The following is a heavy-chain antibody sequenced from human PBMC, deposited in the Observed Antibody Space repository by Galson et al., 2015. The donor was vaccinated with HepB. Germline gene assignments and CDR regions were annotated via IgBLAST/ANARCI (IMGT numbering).Heavy chain of an antibody. J-gene: IGHJ6*02. V-gene: IGHV3-21*01. CDR2: ITSSSSYI. D-gene: IGHD2-2*03. CDR3: ARDNGYCSSTSCYYYGMDV. CDR1: GFTFSSYT. Sequence: SLRLSCAASGFTFSSYTINWVRQAPGEGLEWVSSITSSSSYIYYADSLKGRFTISRDSAKNSLFLQMNSLRAEDTAVYYCARDNGYCSSTSCYYYGMDVWGQGTTVTVSS.